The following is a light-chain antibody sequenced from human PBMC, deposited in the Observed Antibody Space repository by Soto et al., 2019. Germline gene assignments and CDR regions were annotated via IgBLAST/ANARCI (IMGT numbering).Light chain of an antibody. J-gene: IGKJ3*01. Sequence: EIVLTQSPGTLSLSPGERDTLSCRASQSVSSNYLAWYQHKPGQGPRLLIYAASSRATGIPDRFSGSGSGTDFTLTISRLEPEDSALYYCQKYGSAFTFGPGTKVEIK. V-gene: IGKV3-20*01. CDR3: QKYGSAFT. CDR2: AAS. CDR1: QSVSSNY.